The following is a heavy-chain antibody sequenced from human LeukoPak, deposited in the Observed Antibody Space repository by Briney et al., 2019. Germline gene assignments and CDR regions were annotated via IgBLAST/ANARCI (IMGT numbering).Heavy chain of an antibody. CDR1: GFTFSSYS. CDR3: AREGRDGYSFDY. Sequence: GGSLRLSCAASGFTFSSYSLTWVRQAPGRGLEWVSSISSSGDFINYADSVKGRFTISRDNAKNSLYLQMNSLRAEDTAVYFCAREGRDGYSFDYWGQGTLVTVSS. CDR2: ISSSGDFI. V-gene: IGHV3-21*01. J-gene: IGHJ4*02. D-gene: IGHD5-24*01.